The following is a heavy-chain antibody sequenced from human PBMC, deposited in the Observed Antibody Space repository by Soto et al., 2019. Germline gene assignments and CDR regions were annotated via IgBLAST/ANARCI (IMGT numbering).Heavy chain of an antibody. D-gene: IGHD6-6*01. CDR2: ISSSSSYI. J-gene: IGHJ6*02. Sequence: LRLSCAASGFTFSSYSMNWVRQAPGKGLEWVSSISSSSSYIYYADSVKGRFTISRDNAKNSLYLQMNSLRAEDTAVYYCARDFEYSSSSVYYYYGMDVWGQGTTVTVSS. CDR3: ARDFEYSSSSVYYYYGMDV. V-gene: IGHV3-21*01. CDR1: GFTFSSYS.